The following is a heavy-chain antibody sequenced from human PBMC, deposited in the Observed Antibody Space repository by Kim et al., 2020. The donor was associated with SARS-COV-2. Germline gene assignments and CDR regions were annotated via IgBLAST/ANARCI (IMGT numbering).Heavy chain of an antibody. J-gene: IGHJ6*01. V-gene: IGHV4-59*13. CDR1: GGSISSYY. Sequence: SETLSLTCTVSGGSISSYYLSWIRQPPGKGLEWIGYIYYSGSTNYNPSLKSRVTISVDTSKNQFSLKLSSVTAADTAVYYCARVGLAVPVATRHYGMDV. CDR3: ARVGLAVPVATRHYGMDV. CDR2: IYYSGST. D-gene: IGHD2-2*01.